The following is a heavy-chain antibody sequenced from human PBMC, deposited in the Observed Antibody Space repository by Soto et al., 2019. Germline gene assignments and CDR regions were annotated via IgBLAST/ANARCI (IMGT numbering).Heavy chain of an antibody. Sequence: QLVESGGGWFQPGGSLTLSCEASGLTFSGSAMHWVRQTSGKGLEWVGRIRSKAKSYATAYAASVNGRFTISRDDSKNTAYLQMNSLKTEDTAVYYCTRITDGTDYNYYGMDVWGQGTTVTVSS. CDR2: IRSKAKSYAT. V-gene: IGHV3-73*01. CDR1: GLTFSGSA. CDR3: TRITDGTDYNYYGMDV. J-gene: IGHJ6*02.